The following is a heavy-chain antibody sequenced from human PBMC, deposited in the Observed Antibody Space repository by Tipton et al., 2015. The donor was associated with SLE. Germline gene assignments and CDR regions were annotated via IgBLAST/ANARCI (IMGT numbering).Heavy chain of an antibody. CDR3: ARGFLGLKAAQYYFDY. Sequence: GSLRLSCAVSGSTFSHYSMNWVPQAPGKGLEWVSSISSGSYYIYYADSVKGRFTISRDNAKKSLYLQMNSLRAGDTAVYYCARGFLGLKAAQYYFDYWGQGTLVTVS. CDR1: GSTFSHYS. V-gene: IGHV3-21*03. CDR2: ISSGSYYI. D-gene: IGHD6-25*01. J-gene: IGHJ4*02.